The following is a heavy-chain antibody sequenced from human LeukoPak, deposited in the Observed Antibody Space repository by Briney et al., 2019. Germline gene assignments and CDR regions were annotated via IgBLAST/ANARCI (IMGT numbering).Heavy chain of an antibody. V-gene: IGHV1-69*05. CDR3: ARSIGLYSSGWGQPAPGDAFDI. CDR1: GGTFSSYA. D-gene: IGHD6-19*01. CDR2: IIPIFGTA. J-gene: IGHJ3*02. Sequence: SVKVSCKASGGTFSSYAISWVRQAPGQGLEWMGGIIPIFGTANYAQKFQGRVTITTDESTSTAYMELSSLRSEDAAVYYCARSIGLYSSGWGQPAPGDAFDIWGQGTMVTVSS.